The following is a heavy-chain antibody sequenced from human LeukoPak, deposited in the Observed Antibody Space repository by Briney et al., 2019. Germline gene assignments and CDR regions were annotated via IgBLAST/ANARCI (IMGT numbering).Heavy chain of an antibody. Sequence: PSETLSLTCTVSGGSISSYQWSWIRQPPGKGLEWIGYMYYSWSTNYNPSLKSRAILSEDTSKNQFSLKLSSVTAADTAVYYCARRALSDAFDIWGQGTMVTVSS. CDR3: ARRALSDAFDI. V-gene: IGHV4-59*01. CDR2: MYYSWST. CDR1: GGSISSYQ. J-gene: IGHJ3*02.